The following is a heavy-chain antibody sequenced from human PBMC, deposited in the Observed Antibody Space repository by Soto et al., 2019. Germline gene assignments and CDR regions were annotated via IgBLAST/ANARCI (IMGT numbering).Heavy chain of an antibody. Sequence: VAVISYDGSNKYYADSVKGRFTISRDNSKNTLYLQMNSLRAEDTAVYYCARPELWFGELYAFDIWAQGTMVTVSS. V-gene: IGHV3-30-3*01. J-gene: IGHJ3*02. CDR3: ARPELWFGELYAFDI. CDR2: ISYDGSNK. D-gene: IGHD3-10*01.